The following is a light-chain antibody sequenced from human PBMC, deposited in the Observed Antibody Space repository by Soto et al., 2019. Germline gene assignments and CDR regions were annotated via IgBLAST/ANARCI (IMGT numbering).Light chain of an antibody. CDR2: DAS. CDR1: QRCISN. CDR3: QHCQPYGDSPPLT. Sequence: EIVMTQSPATLSVSPGERATLSCRASQRCISNLAWYQQKPGQAPRLLIYDASSRATVVPDRFSGSGSVTDFTLTISSMESEDFAVYYCQHCQPYGDSPPLTFGGGTKVDI. V-gene: IGKV3D-15*01. J-gene: IGKJ4*01.